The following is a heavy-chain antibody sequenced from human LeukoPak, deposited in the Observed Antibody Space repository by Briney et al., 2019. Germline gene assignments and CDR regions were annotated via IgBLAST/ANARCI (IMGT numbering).Heavy chain of an antibody. CDR3: ARHSPGWFDP. Sequence: SSETLSLTCTVSGGSISSYYWSWIRQPPGKGLEWIGYIYYSGSTNYNPSLKSRVTISVDTSKNQFSLKLSSVTAADTAVYYCARHSPGWFDPWGQGTLVTVSS. J-gene: IGHJ5*02. CDR1: GGSISSYY. CDR2: IYYSGST. V-gene: IGHV4-59*08.